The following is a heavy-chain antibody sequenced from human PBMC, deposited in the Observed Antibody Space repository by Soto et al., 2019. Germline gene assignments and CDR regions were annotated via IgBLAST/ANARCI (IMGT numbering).Heavy chain of an antibody. CDR2: IWHDGSQK. D-gene: IGHD1-26*01. CDR1: GVIFNGYG. CDR3: VRDGVGGTVFFGFLEY. Sequence: QVQLVESGGGVVQPGRSLRLSCAAPGVIFNGYGFHWVRQAPGKGLEWVAVIWHDGSQKYYADSVKGRFTISRDNSKNTLYLEMDSLRDEDTAVYYCVRDGVGGTVFFGFLEYWGQGTLVTVSS. J-gene: IGHJ4*02. V-gene: IGHV3-33*01.